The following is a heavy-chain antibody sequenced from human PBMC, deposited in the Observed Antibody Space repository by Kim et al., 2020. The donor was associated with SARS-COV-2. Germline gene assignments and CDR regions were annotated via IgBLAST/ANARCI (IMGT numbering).Heavy chain of an antibody. V-gene: IGHV1-2*04. CDR1: GYTFTGYY. Sequence: ASVKVSCKASGYTFTGYYRHWVRQAPGQGLEWKGGSNPKRGGTNYAKKFQEWVTMTRDTSISTAYMEMSRLRSDDTAVYYCARSRGEQLAPDYYYYGMDVWGHVSTVTVSS. CDR2: SNPKRGGT. J-gene: IGHJ6*02. D-gene: IGHD6-13*01. CDR3: ARSRGEQLAPDYYYYGMDV.